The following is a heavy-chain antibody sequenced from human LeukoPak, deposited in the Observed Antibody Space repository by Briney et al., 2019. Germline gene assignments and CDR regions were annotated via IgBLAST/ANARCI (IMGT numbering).Heavy chain of an antibody. V-gene: IGHV4-39*07. Sequence: PSETLSLTCTVSGGSISSSSYYWGWIRQPPGKGLEWIGSIYHSGSTYYNPSLKSRVTISVDTSKNQFSLKLSSVTAADTAVYYCARGGDFWSGYRNWFDPWGQGTLVTVSS. J-gene: IGHJ5*02. D-gene: IGHD3-3*01. CDR3: ARGGDFWSGYRNWFDP. CDR1: GGSISSSSYY. CDR2: IYHSGST.